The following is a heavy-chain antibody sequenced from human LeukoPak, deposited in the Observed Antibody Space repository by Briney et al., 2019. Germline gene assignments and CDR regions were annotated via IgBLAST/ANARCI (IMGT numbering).Heavy chain of an antibody. V-gene: IGHV3-7*01. Sequence: GGSLRLSCAASGFTFSSHAMSWVRQAPGKGLEWVANIKEDGSEKYYVDSVKGRFTISRDNAKNSLYLQMNRLRAEDTAIYYCARAYSSNWYDAFDLWGQGTMVTVSS. J-gene: IGHJ3*01. CDR3: ARAYSSNWYDAFDL. CDR2: IKEDGSEK. D-gene: IGHD6-13*01. CDR1: GFTFSSHA.